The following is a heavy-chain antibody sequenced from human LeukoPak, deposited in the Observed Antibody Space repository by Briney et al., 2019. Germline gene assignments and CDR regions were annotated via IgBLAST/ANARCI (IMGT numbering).Heavy chain of an antibody. Sequence: GGSLRLSCAASAFTFNNYGMHWVRQAPGKGLEWVAAISYDGSYKYYTDSVKGRFTISRDNSKNTLHLQMNSLRADDTAVYYCAKSLSDGYDYWGQGTPVTVSS. J-gene: IGHJ4*02. CDR3: AKSLSDGYDY. V-gene: IGHV3-30*18. D-gene: IGHD6-13*01. CDR1: AFTFNNYG. CDR2: ISYDGSYK.